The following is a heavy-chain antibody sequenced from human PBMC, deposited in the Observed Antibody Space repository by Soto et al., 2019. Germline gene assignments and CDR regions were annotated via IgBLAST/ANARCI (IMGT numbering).Heavy chain of an antibody. J-gene: IGHJ5*02. CDR3: ALDLTAVRPGWFDP. CDR2: ISAYNGNT. CDR1: GYTFSSYG. D-gene: IGHD6-6*01. V-gene: IGHV1-18*01. Sequence: QVQLVQSGAEVKKPGASVKVSCKASGYTFSSYGISWVRQAPGQGLEWMGWISAYNGNTNYAQKLQGRVTMTTATSTSTAYMELRSLRSDDTAVYCWALDLTAVRPGWFDPWGQGTLVTVSS.